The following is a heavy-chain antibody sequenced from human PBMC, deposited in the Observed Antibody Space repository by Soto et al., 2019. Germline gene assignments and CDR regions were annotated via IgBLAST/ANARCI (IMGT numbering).Heavy chain of an antibody. Sequence: GPVKVSCKASGYTFTSYGISWVRQAPGQGLEWMGWISAYNGNTNYAQKLQGRVTMTTDTSTSTAYMELRSLRSDDTAVYYCARALSIAARGDWFDPWGQGTLVTVSS. D-gene: IGHD6-6*01. V-gene: IGHV1-18*01. J-gene: IGHJ5*02. CDR1: GYTFTSYG. CDR3: ARALSIAARGDWFDP. CDR2: ISAYNGNT.